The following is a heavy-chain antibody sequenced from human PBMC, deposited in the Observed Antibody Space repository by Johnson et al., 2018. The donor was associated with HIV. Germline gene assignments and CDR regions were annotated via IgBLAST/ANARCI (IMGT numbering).Heavy chain of an antibody. Sequence: VQLVESGGGLVQPGGSLRISCAASGFDFKSYAMTWVRQAPGKGLEWVSSIRYSGDTTYYADSVKDRFTISRDNSKNSLYLQMNSLRAEDTALYYCAKDMAARTFDAFDIWGQGTMVTVSS. CDR2: IRYSGDTT. J-gene: IGHJ3*02. CDR3: AKDMAARTFDAFDI. V-gene: IGHV3-23*04. D-gene: IGHD6-6*01. CDR1: GFDFKSYA.